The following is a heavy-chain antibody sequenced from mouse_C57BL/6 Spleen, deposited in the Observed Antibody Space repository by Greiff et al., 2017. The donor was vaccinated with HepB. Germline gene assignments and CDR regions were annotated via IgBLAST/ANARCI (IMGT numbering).Heavy chain of an antibody. J-gene: IGHJ4*01. CDR2: IYPGSGNT. V-gene: IGHV1-76*01. CDR3: ASPYYYGSRLYAMDY. CDR1: GYTFTDYY. D-gene: IGHD1-1*01. Sequence: QVQLQQSGAELVRPGASVKLSCKASGYTFTDYYINWVKQRPGQGLEWIARIYPGSGNTYYNEKFKGKATLTAEKSSSTAYMQLSSLTSEDSAVYFCASPYYYGSRLYAMDYWGQGTSVTVSS.